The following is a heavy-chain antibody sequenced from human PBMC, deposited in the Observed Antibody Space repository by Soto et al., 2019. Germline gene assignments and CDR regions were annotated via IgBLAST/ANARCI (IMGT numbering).Heavy chain of an antibody. CDR1: GYTFTSYG. Sequence: QIQLVQSGAEVKKPGASVKVSCKASGYTFTSYGISWVRQAPGQGLEWMGWISAYNGNTNYAQKLQGTVTMTTVTSRSIAYMELRSLRSHDTAVYYCAREAEWHGPIYYYYGMDVWGEGTTVTVSS. CDR3: AREAEWHGPIYYYYGMDV. V-gene: IGHV1-18*01. D-gene: IGHD3-3*01. CDR2: ISAYNGNT. J-gene: IGHJ6*04.